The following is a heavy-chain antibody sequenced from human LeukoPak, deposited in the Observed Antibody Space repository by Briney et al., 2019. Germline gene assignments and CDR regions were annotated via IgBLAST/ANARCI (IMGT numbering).Heavy chain of an antibody. V-gene: IGHV3-30*18. CDR2: ISYDGSNK. CDR3: AKDPRTMIVVVIPYYFDY. CDR1: GFSFSNYG. D-gene: IGHD3-22*01. J-gene: IGHJ4*02. Sequence: GGSLRLSCAASGFSFSNYGMLWVRQAPGKGLEWVAVISYDGSNKYYADSVKGRFTISRDNSRNTLYLQMNSLRAEDTAVYYCAKDPRTMIVVVIPYYFDYWGQGTLVTVSS.